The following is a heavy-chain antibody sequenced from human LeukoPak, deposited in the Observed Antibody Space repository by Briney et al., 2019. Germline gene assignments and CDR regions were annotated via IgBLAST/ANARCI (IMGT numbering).Heavy chain of an antibody. J-gene: IGHJ4*02. CDR1: GGSISSSIYY. Sequence: SETLSLTGTVSGGSISSSIYYWGWIRQPPRKGLEWIGSIYYSGSTYYNPSLKSRVTISLDTSKNQFSLKLSSVTAADTGVFYCARGSYDILTGYSSFGEYWGQGTLVTVSS. V-gene: IGHV4-39*01. D-gene: IGHD3-9*01. CDR3: ARGSYDILTGYSSFGEY. CDR2: IYYSGST.